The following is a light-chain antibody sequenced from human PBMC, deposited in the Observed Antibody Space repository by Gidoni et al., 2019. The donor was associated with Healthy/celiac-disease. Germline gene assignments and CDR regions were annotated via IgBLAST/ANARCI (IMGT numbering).Light chain of an antibody. CDR1: QSISSW. J-gene: IGKJ4*01. CDR3: QQYNSYSWT. CDR2: KAS. Sequence: DIHMTQSPSTLSASVGDRVTITCRASQSISSWLAWYQQKPGKAPKLLIYKASSLESGVPSRFSGSGSGTEFTLTISSLQPDDFATYYCQQYNSYSWTFGGGTKVEIK. V-gene: IGKV1-5*03.